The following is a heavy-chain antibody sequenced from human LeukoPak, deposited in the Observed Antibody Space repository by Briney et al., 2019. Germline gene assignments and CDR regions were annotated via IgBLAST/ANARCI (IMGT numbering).Heavy chain of an antibody. D-gene: IGHD1-26*01. CDR2: ISWNSGGI. Sequence: GGSLRLSCAASGFTFDDYAMHWVRQAPGKGLEWVSGISWNSGGIGYADSVKGRFTISRDNSKNTLYLQMNSLRAEDTAVYYCARSRRRELLGTSFDYWGQGTLVTVSS. CDR1: GFTFDDYA. V-gene: IGHV3-9*01. J-gene: IGHJ4*02. CDR3: ARSRRRELLGTSFDY.